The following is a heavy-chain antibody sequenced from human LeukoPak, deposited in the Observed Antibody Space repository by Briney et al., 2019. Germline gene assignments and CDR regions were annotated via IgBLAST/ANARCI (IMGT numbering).Heavy chain of an antibody. CDR1: GASLRSNY. Sequence: ASETLSLTCTVSGASLRSNYWSWIRQPPGKGLEWIGYISYSVVTNYNPSLKSRVAISIDTSKNQLSLMVRSVTAADTAVYHCARAPRITMVQGVIPFDYWGQGTLVTVSS. D-gene: IGHD3-10*01. V-gene: IGHV4-59*01. CDR2: ISYSVVT. CDR3: ARAPRITMVQGVIPFDY. J-gene: IGHJ4*02.